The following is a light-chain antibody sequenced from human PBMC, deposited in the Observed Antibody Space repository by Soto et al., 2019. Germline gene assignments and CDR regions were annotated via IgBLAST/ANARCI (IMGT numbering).Light chain of an antibody. V-gene: IGKV3-20*01. J-gene: IGKJ1*01. CDR1: QSVSSSY. CDR2: GAS. Sequence: EIVLTQSPGTLSLSPGERATLSCRASQSVSSSYLAWYQQKPGQAPRLLIYGASSRATGIPDRFSGSGSGTAFPLTISSLEPKDFEVYYCQQYGSSRTFGQGTKVDIK. CDR3: QQYGSSRT.